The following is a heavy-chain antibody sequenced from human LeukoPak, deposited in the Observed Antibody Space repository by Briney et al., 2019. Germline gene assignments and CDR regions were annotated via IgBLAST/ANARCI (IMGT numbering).Heavy chain of an antibody. CDR3: AKDGPGVGPSPLVY. V-gene: IGHV3-23*01. Sequence: GGSLRLSCAASGFTFSSYAMSWVSQAPGKGLEWVSAMSGSGGSTYYADSVKGRFTISRDNSKNTLYLQMNSLGAEDTAVYYCAKDGPGVGPSPLVYWGQGTLVTVSS. CDR1: GFTFSSYA. D-gene: IGHD3-10*01. J-gene: IGHJ4*02. CDR2: MSGSGGST.